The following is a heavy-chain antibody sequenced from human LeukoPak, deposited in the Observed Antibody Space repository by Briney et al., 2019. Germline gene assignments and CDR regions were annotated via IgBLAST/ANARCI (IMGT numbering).Heavy chain of an antibody. Sequence: ASVKVSCKASGYTFTGYYMHWVRRAPGQGLEWMGWINPNSGGTNYAQKFQGRVTMTRDTSISTAYMELSRLRSDDTAVYYCASNREYCSSTSCSLFDMDVWGKGTTVTVSS. CDR3: ASNREYCSSTSCSLFDMDV. CDR2: INPNSGGT. CDR1: GYTFTGYY. J-gene: IGHJ6*03. V-gene: IGHV1-2*02. D-gene: IGHD2-2*01.